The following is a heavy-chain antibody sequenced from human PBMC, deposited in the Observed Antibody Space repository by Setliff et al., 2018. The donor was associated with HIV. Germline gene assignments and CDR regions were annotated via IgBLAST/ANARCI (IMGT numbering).Heavy chain of an antibody. Sequence: ASVKVSCKASGYTFTSYDINWVRQATGQGLEWMGWVNPNSDNTGYAQSFQDRVAMTTETATSTAYMEMRSLRSDDTAVYFCARVPYRSAWFSGGHDAFDIWGQGTMVTVSS. D-gene: IGHD6-19*01. CDR2: VNPNSDNT. J-gene: IGHJ3*02. V-gene: IGHV1-8*02. CDR3: ARVPYRSAWFSGGHDAFDI. CDR1: GYTFTSYD.